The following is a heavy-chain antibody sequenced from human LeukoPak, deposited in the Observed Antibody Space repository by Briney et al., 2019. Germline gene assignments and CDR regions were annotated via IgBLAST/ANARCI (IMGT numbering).Heavy chain of an antibody. CDR1: GFTLSNYA. CDR2: ISYDGSNK. CDR3: ARDPTLPYYYDSSGYYYATYFDY. D-gene: IGHD3-22*01. Sequence: GGSLRLSCAASGFTLSNYAMHWVRQAPGKGLEWVAVISYDGSNKYYADSVKGRSTISRDNSKNTLYLQMNSLRAEDTAMYYCARDPTLPYYYDSSGYYYATYFDYWGQGTPVTVSS. V-gene: IGHV3-30*04. J-gene: IGHJ4*02.